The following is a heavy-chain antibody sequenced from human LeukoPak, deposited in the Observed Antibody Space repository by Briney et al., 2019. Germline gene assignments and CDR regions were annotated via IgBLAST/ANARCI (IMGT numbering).Heavy chain of an antibody. D-gene: IGHD3-10*01. CDR2: IYHSGST. J-gene: IGHJ3*02. V-gene: IGHV4-30-2*01. Sequence: PSETLSLTCAVSGGSISSGGYSWSWIRQPPGKGLEWIGYIYHSGSTYYNPSLKSRVTISVDTSKNQFSLKLSSVTAADTAVYYCATFQGITMVRGAFDAFDIWGQGTMVTVSS. CDR1: GGSISSGGYS. CDR3: ATFQGITMVRGAFDAFDI.